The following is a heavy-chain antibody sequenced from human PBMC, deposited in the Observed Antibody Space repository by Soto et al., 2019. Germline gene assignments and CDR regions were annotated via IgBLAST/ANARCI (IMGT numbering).Heavy chain of an antibody. D-gene: IGHD3-9*01. CDR1: GYTFKNYG. CDR2: ISAYNGDT. V-gene: IGHV1-18*04. Sequence: QDHLVQSGGEVKKPGASAKVSCKASGYTFKNYGINWVRQAPGRGLEWVAWISAYNGDTSYAQHLQGRVTVTTETLTYTAYMELRSLRPDDTAVYFCVLGGLETGYYRDMDYWGQGTLVSVSS. J-gene: IGHJ4*02. CDR3: VLGGLETGYYRDMDY.